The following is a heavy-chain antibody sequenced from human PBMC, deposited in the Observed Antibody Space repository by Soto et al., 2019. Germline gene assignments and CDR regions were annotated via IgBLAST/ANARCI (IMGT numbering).Heavy chain of an antibody. Sequence: GGSLRLSCAASGFTFSSYWMSWVRQAPGKGLEWVANIKQDGSEKYYVDSVKVRFTISRDNAKNSLYLQMNSLRAEDTAVYYCARCCSGGSCYYFDYWGQGTLVTVSS. CDR2: IKQDGSEK. CDR3: ARCCSGGSCYYFDY. CDR1: GFTFSSYW. V-gene: IGHV3-7*03. D-gene: IGHD2-15*01. J-gene: IGHJ4*02.